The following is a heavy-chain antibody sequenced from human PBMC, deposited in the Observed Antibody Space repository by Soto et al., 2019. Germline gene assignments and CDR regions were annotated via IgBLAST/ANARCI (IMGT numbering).Heavy chain of an antibody. D-gene: IGHD6-13*01. CDR2: VNTYNGNP. J-gene: IGHJ4*02. V-gene: IGHV1-18*01. CDR1: GYTFTDYA. CDR3: ARDSQYSTSWQRFDS. Sequence: QVQLVQSGVEVKKPGASVKVSCKASGYTFTDYAISWVRQAPGRGLERMGWVNTYNGNPNYAQIFQGRVTMTTDTTTDTAYMELTSLKSDDSAVYYCARDSQYSTSWQRFDSWGQGTLVTVSS.